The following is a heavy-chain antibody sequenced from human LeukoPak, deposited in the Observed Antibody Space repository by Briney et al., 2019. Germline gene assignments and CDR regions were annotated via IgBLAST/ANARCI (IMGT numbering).Heavy chain of an antibody. Sequence: PGGSLRLSCAASGFTFDDDSMHWVRQAPGKGLEWVGFIRSKAYGGTTEYAASVKGRFTISRDDSKSIAYLQMNSLKTEDTAVYYCTRDDSSGYYLYYFDYWGQGTLVTVSS. CDR3: TRDDSSGYYLYYFDY. CDR2: IRSKAYGGTT. D-gene: IGHD3-22*01. V-gene: IGHV3-49*04. CDR1: GFTFDDDS. J-gene: IGHJ4*02.